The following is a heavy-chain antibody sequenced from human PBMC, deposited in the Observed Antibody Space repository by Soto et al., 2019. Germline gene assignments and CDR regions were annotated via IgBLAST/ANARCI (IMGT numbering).Heavy chain of an antibody. V-gene: IGHV1-3*01. Sequence: QVQLVQSGAEVKKPGASVKVSCKASGYTFTNYVMHWVRQAPGQGLEWMGSINAGDDNTKYSQKFQGRVTITTDTSASTAYMELSSLRSEDTAVYYCARESGYPLDYWGQGTLVTVSS. CDR3: ARESGYPLDY. CDR2: INAGDDNT. J-gene: IGHJ4*02. D-gene: IGHD3-22*01. CDR1: GYTFTNYV.